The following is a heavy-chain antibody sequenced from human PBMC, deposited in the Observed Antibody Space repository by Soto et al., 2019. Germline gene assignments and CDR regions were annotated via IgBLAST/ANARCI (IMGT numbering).Heavy chain of an antibody. D-gene: IGHD3-22*01. CDR2: ISYSGSA. CDR3: ARESLNFYDNSGFDV. CDR1: GGSISSGDYY. V-gene: IGHV4-30-4*01. J-gene: IGHJ4*02. Sequence: SETLSLTCTVSGGSISSGDYYWSWIRQPPGEGLEWIGYISYSGSAYYNPSLKSRVTISVDASKSQFSLELSSVTAADTAVYYCARESLNFYDNSGFDVWGQGTLVTVSS.